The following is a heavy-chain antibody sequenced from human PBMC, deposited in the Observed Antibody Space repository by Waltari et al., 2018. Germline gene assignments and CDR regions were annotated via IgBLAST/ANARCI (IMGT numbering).Heavy chain of an antibody. Sequence: EVQLLESGGGLVQPGGSLRLSCAASGFTFSSYAMSWVRQAPGKGVGGVSVIRGSGGSTYYADSVKGRFTISRDNSKNTLYLQMNSLRAEDTAVYYCAKAPPYGLELDYWGQGTLVTVSS. CDR2: IRGSGGST. CDR3: AKAPPYGLELDY. D-gene: IGHD1-1*01. V-gene: IGHV3-23*01. J-gene: IGHJ4*02. CDR1: GFTFSSYA.